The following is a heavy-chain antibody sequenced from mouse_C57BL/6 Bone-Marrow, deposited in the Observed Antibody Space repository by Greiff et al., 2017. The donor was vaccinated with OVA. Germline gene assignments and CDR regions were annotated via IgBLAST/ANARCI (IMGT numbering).Heavy chain of an antibody. CDR1: GFTFSDYG. J-gene: IGHJ1*03. D-gene: IGHD2-4*01. V-gene: IGHV5-17*01. Sequence: DVKLVESGGGLVKPGGSLKLSCAASGFTFSDYGMHWVRQAPEKGLEWVAYISSGSSTIYYADTVKGRFTISRDNAKNTLFLQMTSLRSEDTAMYYCARGGLRNWYFDVWGTGTTVTVSS. CDR2: ISSGSSTI. CDR3: ARGGLRNWYFDV.